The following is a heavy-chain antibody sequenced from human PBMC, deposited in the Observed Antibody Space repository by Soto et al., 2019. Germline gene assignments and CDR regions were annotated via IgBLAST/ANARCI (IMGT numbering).Heavy chain of an antibody. D-gene: IGHD1-26*01. CDR2: INAGNGNT. Sequence: QVQLVQSGAEVKKPGASVKVSCKASGYTFTSYAMHWVRQAPGQRLEWMGWINAGNGNTKYSQKFQGRVTITRDTSASTAYMELSSLRSEDTAVYYCAREEEEHLFIYYYYGMDVWGQGTTVTVSS. J-gene: IGHJ6*02. CDR3: AREEEEHLFIYYYYGMDV. CDR1: GYTFTSYA. V-gene: IGHV1-3*01.